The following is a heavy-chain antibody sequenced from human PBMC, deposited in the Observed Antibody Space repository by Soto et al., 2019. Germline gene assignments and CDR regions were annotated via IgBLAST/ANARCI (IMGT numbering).Heavy chain of an antibody. CDR1: GYTFTSCG. J-gene: IGHJ5*02. D-gene: IGHD2-2*01. CDR3: ARGSNIVVVPAAHKAFRGWFDP. CDR2: ISAYNGNT. Sequence: ASVKVSCKASGYTFTSCGISWVRQAPGQGLEWMGWISAYNGNTNYAQKFQGRVTITADESTSTAYMELSSLGSEDTAVYYCARGSNIVVVPAAHKAFRGWFDPWGQGTLVTVSS. V-gene: IGHV1-18*04.